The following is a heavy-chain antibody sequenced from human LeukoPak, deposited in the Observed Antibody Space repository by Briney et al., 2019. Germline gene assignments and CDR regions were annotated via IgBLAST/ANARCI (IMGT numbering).Heavy chain of an antibody. CDR3: AGGADILTGYYNGGFDY. CDR2: INHSGST. V-gene: IGHV4-34*01. Sequence: SETLSLTCAVYGGSFSGYYWSWIRQPPGKGLEWIGEINHSGSTNYNPSLKSRVTISVDTSKNQFSLKLSSVTAADTAVYYCAGGADILTGYYNGGFDYWGQGTLVTVSS. CDR1: GGSFSGYY. J-gene: IGHJ4*02. D-gene: IGHD3-9*01.